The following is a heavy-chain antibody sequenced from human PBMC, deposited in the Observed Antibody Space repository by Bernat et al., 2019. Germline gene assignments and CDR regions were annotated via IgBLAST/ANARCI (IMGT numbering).Heavy chain of an antibody. CDR3: AKLTGTTEDN. Sequence: EVQLVESGGGLVQPGGSLRLSCVVSEFFSSYWMSWVRQAPGKGLEWVANIKQDGSEKYYADSVKGRFTISRDNSKNTLYLQMNSLRAEDTAVYYCAKLTGTTEDNWGQGTLVTVSS. V-gene: IGHV3-7*02. CDR2: IKQDGSEK. CDR1: EFFSSYW. J-gene: IGHJ4*02. D-gene: IGHD1-7*01.